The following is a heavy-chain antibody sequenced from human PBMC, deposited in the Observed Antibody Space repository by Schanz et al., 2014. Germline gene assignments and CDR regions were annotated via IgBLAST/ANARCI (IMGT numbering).Heavy chain of an antibody. CDR2: ITPSGGIT. D-gene: IGHD5-12*01. Sequence: QVQLVQSGAEVKKPGASVKVSCKASGYTFTSDSMHWVRQAPGQGLEWMGMITPSGGITNYAQRFQGRVAITADKSSDTAYMELSSLRSEDTAVYYCARGGGPEDVFDIWGQGTILTVSS. CDR1: GYTFTSDS. J-gene: IGHJ3*02. V-gene: IGHV1-46*01. CDR3: ARGGGPEDVFDI.